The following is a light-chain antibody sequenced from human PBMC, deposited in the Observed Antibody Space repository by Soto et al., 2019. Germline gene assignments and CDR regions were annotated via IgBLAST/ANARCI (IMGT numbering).Light chain of an antibody. Sequence: EIVLPQSPGTLSLSPGERATLSCRASQSVSSRDLAWYQQKPGQAPRLLIYATSSRATGIPDRFSGSGSGTDFTLTISSLQPEDFATYYCQQSYSTLYTFGQGTKLEIK. CDR2: ATS. CDR1: QSVSSRD. CDR3: QQSYSTLYT. J-gene: IGKJ2*01. V-gene: IGKV3-20*01.